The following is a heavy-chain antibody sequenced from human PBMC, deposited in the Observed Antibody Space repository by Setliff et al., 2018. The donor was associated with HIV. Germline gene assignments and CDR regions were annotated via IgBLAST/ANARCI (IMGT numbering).Heavy chain of an antibody. Sequence: ASVKVSCKASGYTFTSYYMHWVRQAPGQGLEWMGIINPSGGSTSYAQKFQGRVTRTRDTSTSTVYMELSSLRSDDTAVYYCARQYSSGSRLDYWGQGTLVTVSS. CDR3: ARQYSSGSRLDY. V-gene: IGHV1-46*01. D-gene: IGHD6-19*01. CDR1: GYTFTSYY. J-gene: IGHJ4*02. CDR2: INPSGGST.